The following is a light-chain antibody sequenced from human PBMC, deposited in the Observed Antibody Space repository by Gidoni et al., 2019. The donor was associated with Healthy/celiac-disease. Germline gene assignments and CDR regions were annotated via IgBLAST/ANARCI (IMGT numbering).Light chain of an antibody. CDR1: QSVSSSY. CDR2: GAS. CDR3: QQYGSSPFG. Sequence: EIVLTPSPGTLSLSPGERATLSCRASQSVSSSYLAWYQQKPGQAPRLLIYGASSRATGIPDRFSGSGSGTDFTLTISRLEPEDFAVYYCQQYGSSPFGFGGGTKVEIK. V-gene: IGKV3-20*01. J-gene: IGKJ4*01.